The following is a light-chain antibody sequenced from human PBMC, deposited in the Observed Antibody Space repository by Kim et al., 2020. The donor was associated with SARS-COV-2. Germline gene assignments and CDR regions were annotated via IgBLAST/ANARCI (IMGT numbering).Light chain of an antibody. CDR1: SRHSSYA. CDR3: QTWGTGPWV. V-gene: IGLV4-69*01. CDR2: LNSDGSH. Sequence: QPVLTQSPSASASLGASVKLTCTLSSRHSSYAIAWHQQQPEKGPRYLMKLNSDGSHSKGDGIPDRFSGSSSGAERYLTISSLQSEDEADYYCQTWGTGPWVFGGGTQLTVL. J-gene: IGLJ3*02.